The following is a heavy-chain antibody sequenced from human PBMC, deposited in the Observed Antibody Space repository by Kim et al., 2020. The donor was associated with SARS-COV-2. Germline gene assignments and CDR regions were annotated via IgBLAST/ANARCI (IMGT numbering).Heavy chain of an antibody. CDR1: GFTFSSYD. V-gene: IGHV3-13*04. D-gene: IGHD6-6*01. J-gene: IGHJ6*02. CDR3: ARSKKYSSSSILSPGMDV. Sequence: GGSLRLSCAASGFTFSSYDMHWVRQATGKGLEWVSAIGTAGDTYYPGSVKGRFTISRENAKNSLYLQMNSLRAGDTAVYYCARSKKYSSSSILSPGMDVWGQGTTVTVSS. CDR2: IGTAGDT.